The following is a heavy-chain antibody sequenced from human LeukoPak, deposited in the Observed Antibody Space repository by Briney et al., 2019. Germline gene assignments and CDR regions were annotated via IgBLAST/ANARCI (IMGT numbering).Heavy chain of an antibody. V-gene: IGHV3-23*01. CDR3: AKHQDRSYDF. CDR1: GFTSSNYF. J-gene: IGHJ4*02. CDR2: ITTTGVNT. Sequence: GGSLRLSCAASGFTSSNYFFSWVRQAPGKGLEWVSTITTTGVNTYYADSVKGRFTISRDNSRSTLYLQMSSLRAEDTAVYYCAKHQDRSYDFWGQGTLVTVSS. D-gene: IGHD3-10*01.